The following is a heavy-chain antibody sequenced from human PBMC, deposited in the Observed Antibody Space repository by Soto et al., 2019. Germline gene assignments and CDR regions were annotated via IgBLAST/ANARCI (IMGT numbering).Heavy chain of an antibody. CDR3: AKVRSTTIFDVVSLFDY. J-gene: IGHJ4*02. D-gene: IGHD3-3*01. Sequence: SETLSLTCTVSGGSVTSDEDYWTWIRQSPGKGLEWIGYISNSGSTGYNPSLKTRLSMSVDRSKNQFTLRLTSVTAADTAVYYCAKVRSTTIFDVVSLFDYWGQGTLVTVSS. CDR1: GGSVTSDEDY. V-gene: IGHV4-30-4*01. CDR2: ISNSGST.